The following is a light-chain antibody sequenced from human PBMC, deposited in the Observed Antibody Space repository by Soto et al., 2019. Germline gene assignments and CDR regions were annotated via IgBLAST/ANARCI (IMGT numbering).Light chain of an antibody. V-gene: IGKV3-11*01. Sequence: EIVLTQSPVTLSLSPGERATLSCRASQSVSAYLAWFQQKAGQPPRLLIYDASDRASGVPPRFSGSGSGTDFTLTITGLEPEDSADYYCQKYNSAPLTFGQGTKVEIK. J-gene: IGKJ1*01. CDR2: DAS. CDR3: QKYNSAPLT. CDR1: QSVSAY.